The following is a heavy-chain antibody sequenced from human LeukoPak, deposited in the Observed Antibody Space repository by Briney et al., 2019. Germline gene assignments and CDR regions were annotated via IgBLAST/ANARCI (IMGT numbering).Heavy chain of an antibody. V-gene: IGHV3-48*04. Sequence: GGSLRLSCAASGFTFSSYSMNWVRQAPGKGLEWVSYISSSGSTIYYADSVKGRFTISRDNAKNSLYLQMNSLRAEDTAVYYCARDPSITMIVVATPGAAFDIWGQGTMVTVSS. CDR3: ARDPSITMIVVATPGAAFDI. CDR2: ISSSGSTI. D-gene: IGHD3-22*01. CDR1: GFTFSSYS. J-gene: IGHJ3*02.